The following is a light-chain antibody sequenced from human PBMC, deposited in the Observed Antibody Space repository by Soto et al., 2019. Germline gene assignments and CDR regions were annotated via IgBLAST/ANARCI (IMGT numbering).Light chain of an antibody. Sequence: QSVLTQPASVSGSPGQSITISCTGTSSDVGAYDYVSWYKQHPDKEPKLMIYEVSNRPSGVSNRFSGSKSVKTATLTISGLQAEDEADYYCSSYTSSSTRVFGTGTKVTVL. CDR2: EVS. V-gene: IGLV2-14*03. CDR3: SSYTSSSTRV. CDR1: SSDVGAYDY. J-gene: IGLJ1*01.